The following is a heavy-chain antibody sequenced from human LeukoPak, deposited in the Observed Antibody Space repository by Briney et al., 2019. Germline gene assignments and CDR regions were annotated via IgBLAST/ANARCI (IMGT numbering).Heavy chain of an antibody. D-gene: IGHD4-23*01. CDR2: IIPIFGTA. CDR1: GGTFSSYA. Sequence: GASVKVSCKASGGTFSSYAMIWVRQAPGQGLEWMGGIIPIFGTANYAQKFQGRVTITTDESTSTAYMELSSLRSEDTAVYYCARGKEGRWDNLYNWFDPWGQGTLVTVSS. J-gene: IGHJ5*02. V-gene: IGHV1-69*05. CDR3: ARGKEGRWDNLYNWFDP.